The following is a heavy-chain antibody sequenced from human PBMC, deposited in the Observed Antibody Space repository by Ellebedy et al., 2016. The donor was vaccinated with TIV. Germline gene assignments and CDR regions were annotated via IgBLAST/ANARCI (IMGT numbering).Heavy chain of an antibody. CDR2: TFYSGST. Sequence: MPSETLSLTCTVSGGSISVYYWSRIRQPPGKGLEWIAYTFYSGSTNYNPSLKSRVTISVDTSKNQFSLKLNSVAAADTAMYYCARGTYHYGSGESAFDIWGQGTMVTVSS. J-gene: IGHJ3*02. V-gene: IGHV4-59*01. D-gene: IGHD3-10*01. CDR1: GGSISVYY. CDR3: ARGTYHYGSGESAFDI.